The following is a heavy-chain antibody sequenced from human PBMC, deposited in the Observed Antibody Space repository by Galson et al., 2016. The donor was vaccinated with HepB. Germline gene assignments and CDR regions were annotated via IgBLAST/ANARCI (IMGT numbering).Heavy chain of an antibody. Sequence: SLRLSCAASGFIFSHYEMNWVRQAPGKGLEWISYISRSAHEMYYADSLKGRFTISRDDAKNSLSLELNSLRVEDTAVYYCARGKYGSGWMADYWGQGTLVTVSS. CDR2: ISRSAHEM. J-gene: IGHJ4*02. D-gene: IGHD6-19*01. CDR3: ARGKYGSGWMADY. V-gene: IGHV3-48*03. CDR1: GFIFSHYE.